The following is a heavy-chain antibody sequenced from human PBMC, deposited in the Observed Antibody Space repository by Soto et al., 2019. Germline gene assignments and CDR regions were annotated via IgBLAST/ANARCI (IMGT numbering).Heavy chain of an antibody. CDR1: GGTFSSYT. CDR2: IIPILGIA. Sequence: SVKVSCKASGGTFSSYTISWVRQAPGQGLEWMGRIIPILGIANYAQKFQGRVTITADKSTSTAYMELSSLRSEDTAVYYCARGPYSSSRYYYYMDVWGKGTTVTVSS. V-gene: IGHV1-69*02. D-gene: IGHD6-6*01. CDR3: ARGPYSSSRYYYYMDV. J-gene: IGHJ6*03.